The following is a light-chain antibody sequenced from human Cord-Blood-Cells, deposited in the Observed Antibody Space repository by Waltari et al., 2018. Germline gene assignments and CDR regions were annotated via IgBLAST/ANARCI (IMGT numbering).Light chain of an antibody. CDR1: SSDVGSYNL. V-gene: IGLV2-23*01. Sequence: QSALTQPASVSGSPGQSITISCTGTSSDVGSYNLVSWYQQHPGKAPKLMIYEGSKRPSGVSNRVSGSSAGNTASLTISGLQAEDEADYYCCSYAGSSNWVFGGGTKLTVL. CDR3: CSYAGSSNWV. CDR2: EGS. J-gene: IGLJ3*02.